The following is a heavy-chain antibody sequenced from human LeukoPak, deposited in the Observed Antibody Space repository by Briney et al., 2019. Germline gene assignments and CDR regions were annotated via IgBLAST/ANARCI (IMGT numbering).Heavy chain of an antibody. CDR3: AKDSDYYGSGSSVDY. J-gene: IGHJ4*02. CDR2: ISGSGGST. CDR1: GFTFSNYD. V-gene: IGHV3-23*01. Sequence: GGTLRLSCAASGFTFSNYDMSWVRQVPGKGLEWVSIISGSGGSTYVADSVKGRFTFSRDNSKNTLYLQMNSLRAEDTAVYYCAKDSDYYGSGSSVDYWGQGTLVTVSS. D-gene: IGHD3-10*01.